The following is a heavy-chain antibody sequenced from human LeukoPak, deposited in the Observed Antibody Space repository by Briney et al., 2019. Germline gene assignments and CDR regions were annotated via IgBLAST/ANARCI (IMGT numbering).Heavy chain of an antibody. V-gene: IGHV1-2*02. Sequence: ASVKVSCKASGYTLTKNHLYWVRQAPGQGLEWMGWIDPKSGGTNFAQNFQGRLTMTRDTSINTAYMELTRLTSDDTTVYYCARGLGINAFDVWGRGTMVTVSS. CDR3: ARGLGINAFDV. CDR2: IDPKSGGT. CDR1: GYTLTKNH. D-gene: IGHD7-27*01. J-gene: IGHJ3*01.